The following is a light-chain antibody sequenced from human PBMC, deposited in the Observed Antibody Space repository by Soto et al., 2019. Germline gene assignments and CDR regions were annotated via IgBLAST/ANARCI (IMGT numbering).Light chain of an antibody. CDR1: QSGSSNY. CDR3: QQYGTLPRT. J-gene: IGKJ1*01. V-gene: IGKV3-20*01. Sequence: EIVLTQSPGALSLSRGERATLCCRASQSGSSNYLGWYQQKPGQPPRLLIYVASSRAPGIPDRFSGSGSGTNFTLTISRLEPEDFAMYYCQQYGTLPRTFGQGTKVDIK. CDR2: VAS.